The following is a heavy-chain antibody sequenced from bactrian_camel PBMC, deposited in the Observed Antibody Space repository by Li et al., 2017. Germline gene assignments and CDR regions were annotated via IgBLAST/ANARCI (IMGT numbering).Heavy chain of an antibody. V-gene: IGHV3-2*01. CDR2: INSDGTNT. D-gene: IGHD1*01. J-gene: IGHJ4*01. Sequence: HVQLVESGGGLVQPGGSLRLSCAASGFTFSSYDMAWVRQAPGNGLEWVSSINSDGTNTYYADSVKGRFTMSRDNAKNTLYLQMDNLKPEDTGLYYCGADTGLYCRGGLSNLEEYNYWGQGTQVTVS. CDR1: GFTFSSYD. CDR3: GADTGLYCRGGLSNLEEYNY.